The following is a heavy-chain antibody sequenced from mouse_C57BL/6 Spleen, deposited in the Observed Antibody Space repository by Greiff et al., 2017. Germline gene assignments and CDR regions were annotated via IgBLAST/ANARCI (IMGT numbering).Heavy chain of an antibody. D-gene: IGHD2-3*01. CDR1: GFTFSDYG. Sequence: DVKLVESGGGLVKPGGSLKLSCAASGFTFSDYGMHWVRQAPEKGLEWVADISSGSSTIYYADTVKGRFNISRDNAKNTLFLQMTSLRSEDTAMYYCARGLLLDYWGQGTTLTVSS. V-gene: IGHV5-17*01. CDR3: ARGLLLDY. CDR2: ISSGSSTI. J-gene: IGHJ2*01.